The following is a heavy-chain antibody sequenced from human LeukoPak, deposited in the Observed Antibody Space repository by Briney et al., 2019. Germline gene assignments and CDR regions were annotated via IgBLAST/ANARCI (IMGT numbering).Heavy chain of an antibody. D-gene: IGHD3-22*01. Sequence: PGGSLILSCAASGFTFSSYAMHWVRQAPGKGLEWVAVISYGGSNKYYADSVKGRFTISRDNSKNTLYLQMNSLRAEDTAVYYCATDYDSSGYDYWGQGTLVTVSS. CDR3: ATDYDSSGYDY. V-gene: IGHV3-30*04. J-gene: IGHJ4*02. CDR2: ISYGGSNK. CDR1: GFTFSSYA.